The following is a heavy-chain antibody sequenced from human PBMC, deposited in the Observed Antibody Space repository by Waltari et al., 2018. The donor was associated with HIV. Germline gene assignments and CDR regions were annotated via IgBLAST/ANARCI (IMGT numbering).Heavy chain of an antibody. CDR3: ARDQDYSFDY. CDR2: RSRDGNT. D-gene: IGHD4-4*01. J-gene: IGHJ4*02. V-gene: IGHV3-48*01. Sequence: EVQLVESGGGLVQPGGSLRLSCAASGFSFISYSLNWVLQAPGKGLEWIADRSRDGNTHYPDSVKGRFTSSRDNAKNSRYLQLNSLRAEDTAVYYCARDQDYSFDYWGQGTLVTVSS. CDR1: GFSFISYS.